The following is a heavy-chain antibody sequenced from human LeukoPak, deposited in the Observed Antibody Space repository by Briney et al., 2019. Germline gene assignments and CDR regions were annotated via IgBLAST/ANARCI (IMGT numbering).Heavy chain of an antibody. D-gene: IGHD6-19*01. V-gene: IGHV3-7*01. CDR3: ATSDSGWYDY. Sequence: GGSLRLSCAASGFTFSSYWMIWVRQAPGKGLEWVATIKQDGSEMYYVDSVKGRFTISGDNAKNSLYLKMNSLRAEDTAVYYCATSDSGWYDYWGQGTLVTVSS. J-gene: IGHJ4*02. CDR1: GFTFSSYW. CDR2: IKQDGSEM.